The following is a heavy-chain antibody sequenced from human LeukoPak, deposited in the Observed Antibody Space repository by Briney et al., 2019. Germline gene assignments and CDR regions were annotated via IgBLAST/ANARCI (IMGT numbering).Heavy chain of an antibody. CDR3: TFGSGSSH. Sequence: GGSLRLSCAASGFTFSGSAMHWVRQASGKGLEWVGRIRSKANNYATAYAASVTGRFTISRDESKNTAYLQMNSLKTEDTAVYYCTFGSGSSHWGQGTLVTVSS. V-gene: IGHV3-73*01. CDR2: IRSKANNYAT. J-gene: IGHJ1*01. CDR1: GFTFSGSA. D-gene: IGHD3-10*01.